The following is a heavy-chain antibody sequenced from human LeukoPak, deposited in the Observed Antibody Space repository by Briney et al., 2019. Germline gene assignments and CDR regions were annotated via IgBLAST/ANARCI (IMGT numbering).Heavy chain of an antibody. V-gene: IGHV4-39*01. CDR1: AGSISSRNYY. CDR3: ARHPGYSGYPRRGYNWFDP. CDR2: IYYSGST. J-gene: IGHJ5*02. D-gene: IGHD5-12*01. Sequence: PSETLSLTCTVSAGSISSRNYYWGWIRQPPGKGLEWIGSIYYSGSTYYNPSLKSRVTISVDTSKNQFSLKLSSVTAADTAVYYCARHPGYSGYPRRGYNWFDPWGQGTLVTVSS.